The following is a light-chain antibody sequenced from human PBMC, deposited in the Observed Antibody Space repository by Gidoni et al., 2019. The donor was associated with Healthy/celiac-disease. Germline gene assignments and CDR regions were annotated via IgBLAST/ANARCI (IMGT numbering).Light chain of an antibody. CDR2: RDS. CDR1: NIGCKN. J-gene: IGLJ2*01. CDR3: QVWDSSTVV. V-gene: IGLV3-9*01. Sequence: SYELTQPLSVSVALGQPARITCGGNNIGCKNVHCYQQKQGQAPVLVIYRDSNRPSGIPERFSGSNSGNTATLTISRAQAGDEADYYCQVWDSSTVVFGGGTKLTVL.